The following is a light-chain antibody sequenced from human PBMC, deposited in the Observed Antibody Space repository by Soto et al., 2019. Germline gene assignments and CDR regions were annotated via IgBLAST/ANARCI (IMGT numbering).Light chain of an antibody. CDR1: QSISSW. CDR2: EAS. Sequence: DILMTQSPSTLSTSVGDRVTITCRASQSISSWLAWYQQKPGKAPKLLIYEASNLESGVPSRFSGSGSGTDFTLTISSLQPDDLATYYCQQYSSFPWAFGQGTKVEIK. V-gene: IGKV1-5*03. J-gene: IGKJ1*01. CDR3: QQYSSFPWA.